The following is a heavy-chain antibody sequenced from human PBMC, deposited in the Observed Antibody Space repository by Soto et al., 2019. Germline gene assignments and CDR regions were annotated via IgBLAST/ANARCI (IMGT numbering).Heavy chain of an antibody. CDR3: ARSDCGGDCYGFDY. D-gene: IGHD2-21*02. CDR1: GFTFSSYG. J-gene: IGHJ4*02. V-gene: IGHV3-33*01. CDR2: IWYDGSNK. Sequence: QVQLVESGGGVVQPGRSLRLSCAASGFTFSSYGMHWVRQAPGKGLEWVAVIWYDGSNKYYADSVKGRFTISRDNSKNTLYLQMNSLRVEDTAVYYCARSDCGGDCYGFDYWGQGTLVTVSS.